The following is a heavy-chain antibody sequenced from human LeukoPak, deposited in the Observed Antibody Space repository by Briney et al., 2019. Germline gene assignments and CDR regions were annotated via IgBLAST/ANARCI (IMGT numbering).Heavy chain of an antibody. CDR3: ARDRQPLAAAGIEYYFDY. V-gene: IGHV1-2*02. Sequence: GASVKVSCKASGYTFTGYYMHWVRQAPGQGLEWMGWTNPNSGGTNYAQKFQGRVTMTRDTSISTAYMELSRLRSDDTAVYYCARDRQPLAAAGIEYYFDYWGQGTLVTVSS. CDR1: GYTFTGYY. CDR2: TNPNSGGT. J-gene: IGHJ4*02. D-gene: IGHD6-13*01.